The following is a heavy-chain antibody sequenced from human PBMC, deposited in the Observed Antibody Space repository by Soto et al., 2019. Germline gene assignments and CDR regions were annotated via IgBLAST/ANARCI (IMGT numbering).Heavy chain of an antibody. D-gene: IGHD5-12*01. J-gene: IGHJ5*02. CDR2: ISYSSSTT. Sequence: EVQLVESGGGLVQPGGSLRLSCAASGFTFSSYSMNWVRQAAGKGLEWVSYISYSSSTTYYADSVKGRFTISRDNAKNSLYLQMNTRSAEDTAVNYCATSSGYPPWSQGTLVTVSS. CDR1: GFTFSSYS. V-gene: IGHV3-48*01. CDR3: ATSSGYPP.